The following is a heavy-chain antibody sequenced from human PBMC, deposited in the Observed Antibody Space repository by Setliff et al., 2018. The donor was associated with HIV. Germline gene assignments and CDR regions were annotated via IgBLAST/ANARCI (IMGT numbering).Heavy chain of an antibody. CDR2: INAGNGNT. J-gene: IGHJ4*02. Sequence: ASVKVSCKASGYSLTNYAMQWVRQAPGQRLEWMGWINAGNGNTKYSQKFQGRVTITRDTSASTAYMELSSLRSEDTAVYYCARGLIGDGYSPFDYWGQGTLVTVSS. CDR3: ARGLIGDGYSPFDY. V-gene: IGHV1-3*01. CDR1: GYSLTNYA. D-gene: IGHD5-18*01.